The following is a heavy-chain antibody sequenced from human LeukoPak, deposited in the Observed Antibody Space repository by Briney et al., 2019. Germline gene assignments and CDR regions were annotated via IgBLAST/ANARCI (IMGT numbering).Heavy chain of an antibody. Sequence: SETLSLSCTVSGGSISSGGYYWSWIRQHPGKGLEWIGYIYYSGSTYYNPSLKSRVTISVDTSKNQFSLKLSSVTAADTAVYYCARVNQVAFDIWGQGTMVTVSS. J-gene: IGHJ3*02. CDR1: GGSISSGGYY. D-gene: IGHD1-14*01. V-gene: IGHV4-31*03. CDR3: ARVNQVAFDI. CDR2: IYYSGST.